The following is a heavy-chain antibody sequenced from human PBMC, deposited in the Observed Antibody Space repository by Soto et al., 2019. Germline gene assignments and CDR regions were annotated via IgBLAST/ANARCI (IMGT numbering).Heavy chain of an antibody. V-gene: IGHV1-69*13. D-gene: IGHD2-15*01. Sequence: ASVTVSCKASGGTFSSYAISWVRQAPGQGLEWMGGIIPIFGTANYAQKFQGRVTITADESTSTAYMELSSLRSEDTAVYYCASRKGGGAGYYYYGMDVWGQGTTVTVSS. CDR2: IIPIFGTA. CDR1: GGTFSSYA. J-gene: IGHJ6*02. CDR3: ASRKGGGAGYYYYGMDV.